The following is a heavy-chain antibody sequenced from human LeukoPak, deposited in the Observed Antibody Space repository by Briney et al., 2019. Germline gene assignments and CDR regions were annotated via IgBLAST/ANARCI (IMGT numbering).Heavy chain of an antibody. D-gene: IGHD3-10*01. CDR1: GGSFSGYY. CDR2: INHSRST. Sequence: SETLSLTCAVYGGSFSGYYWSWIRQPPGRGLEWIGEINHSRSTNYNPFLKSRVTISVDTSKNQFSLKLSSVTAADTAVYYCARAGRDYYGSGSYYSKRTFDYWGQGTLVTVSS. CDR3: ARAGRDYYGSGSYYSKRTFDY. J-gene: IGHJ4*02. V-gene: IGHV4-34*01.